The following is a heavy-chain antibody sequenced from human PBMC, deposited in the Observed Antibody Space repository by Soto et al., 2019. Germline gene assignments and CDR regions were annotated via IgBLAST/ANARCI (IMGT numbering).Heavy chain of an antibody. D-gene: IGHD1-26*01. J-gene: IGHJ6*02. Sequence: GESVKISCKGSGYSFTSYWIGWVRQMPGKGLEWMGIIYPGDSDTRYSPSFQGQVTISADKSISTAYLQWSSLKASDTAMYYCASSSIVGATCCYYGMDVWGQGTTVTVSS. CDR2: IYPGDSDT. V-gene: IGHV5-51*01. CDR3: ASSSIVGATCCYYGMDV. CDR1: GYSFTSYW.